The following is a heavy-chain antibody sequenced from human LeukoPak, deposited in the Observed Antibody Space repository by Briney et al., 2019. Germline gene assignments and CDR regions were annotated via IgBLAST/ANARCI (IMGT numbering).Heavy chain of an antibody. CDR2: ISYDGSNK. V-gene: IGHV3-30*03. D-gene: IGHD3-22*01. CDR3: AREGLDYYDSSGYYTYYYYYYMDV. Sequence: PGGSLRLSCAASGFTFSSYGMHWVRQAPGKGLEWVAVISYDGSNKYYADSVKGRFTISRDNSKNTLFLQMNSLRAEDTAVYYCAREGLDYYDSSGYYTYYYYYYMDVWGKGTTVTVSS. J-gene: IGHJ6*03. CDR1: GFTFSSYG.